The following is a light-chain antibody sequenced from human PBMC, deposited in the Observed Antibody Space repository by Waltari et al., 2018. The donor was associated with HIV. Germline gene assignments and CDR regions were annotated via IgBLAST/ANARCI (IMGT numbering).Light chain of an antibody. CDR1: NIEAKS. Sequence: SYVLTQPPSVSVAPGQTARLTCGGINIEAKSVHWYGHRLGQAPALVVDDDVERPSGMSDRISGSNSGNTATLLITGAEVGDEAEYYCQVWDMTSDHFVFGPGTTVTVL. CDR3: QVWDMTSDHFV. CDR2: DDV. V-gene: IGLV3-21*02. J-gene: IGLJ1*01.